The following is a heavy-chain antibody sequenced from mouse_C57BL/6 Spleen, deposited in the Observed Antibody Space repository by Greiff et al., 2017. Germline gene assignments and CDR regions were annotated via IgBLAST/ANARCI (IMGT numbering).Heavy chain of an antibody. Sequence: VQLKQSGPELVKPGASVKISCKASGYSFTDYNMNWVKQSNGKSLEWIGVINPNYGTTSYNQKFKGKATLTVDKSSSTTYMQLNSLTSEDSAVYYCARSYDYDGYYFDYWGQGTTLTVSS. J-gene: IGHJ2*01. V-gene: IGHV1-39*01. CDR2: INPNYGTT. CDR3: ARSYDYDGYYFDY. D-gene: IGHD2-4*01. CDR1: GYSFTDYN.